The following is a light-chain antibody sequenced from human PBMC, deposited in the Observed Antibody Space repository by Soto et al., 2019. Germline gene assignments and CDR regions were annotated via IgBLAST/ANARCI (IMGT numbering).Light chain of an antibody. Sequence: QPVLTQPASVSGSPGQSITISCTGTSSDIGGYNFVSWYQHHPGKAPKLIIFEVGNRPSGVSDRFSGSKSGNTASLTISGLQAEDEADYYCSSYAHTNSLILFGGGTKVTVL. J-gene: IGLJ2*01. V-gene: IGLV2-14*01. CDR2: EVG. CDR1: SSDIGGYNF. CDR3: SSYAHTNSLIL.